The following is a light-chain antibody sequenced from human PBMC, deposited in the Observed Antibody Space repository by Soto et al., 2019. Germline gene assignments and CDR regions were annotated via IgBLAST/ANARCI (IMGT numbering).Light chain of an antibody. CDR2: GNS. V-gene: IGLV1-40*01. CDR1: SSNIGAGYD. J-gene: IGLJ2*01. CDR3: QSSDSSLRGV. Sequence: QSVLTQPPSVSGAPGQRVTISCTGSSSNIGAGYDVHWYQQLPGTAPKLLIYGNSNRPSGVPDRFSGSKSGTSASLAITGLQAEYEADYYCQSSDSSLRGVFGGGTKLTVL.